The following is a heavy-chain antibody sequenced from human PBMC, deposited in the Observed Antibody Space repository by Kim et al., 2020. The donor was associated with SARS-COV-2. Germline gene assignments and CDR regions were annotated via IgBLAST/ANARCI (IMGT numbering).Heavy chain of an antibody. CDR2: IKSKTDGGTT. Sequence: GGSLRLSCAASGFTFSNAWMSWVRQAPGKGLEWVGRIKSKTDGGTTDYAAPVKGRFTISRDDSKNTLYLQMNSLKTEDTAVYYCTSQYYDILTGYLHDYWGQGTLVTVSS. CDR1: GFTFSNAW. V-gene: IGHV3-15*01. D-gene: IGHD3-9*01. CDR3: TSQYYDILTGYLHDY. J-gene: IGHJ4*02.